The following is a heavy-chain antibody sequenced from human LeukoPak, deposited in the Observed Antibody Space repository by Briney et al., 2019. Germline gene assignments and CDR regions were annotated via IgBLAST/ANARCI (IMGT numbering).Heavy chain of an antibody. CDR3: ARGRHYYGSSGYYYNY. Sequence: SETLSLTCAVYGGSFSTYYWSWIRQPPGKGLEWIGEINHSGSTNYNPSLKSRVTISVDTSKNQFSLKLSSVTAADTAVYYCARGRHYYGSSGYYYNYWGQGTLVTVSS. CDR2: INHSGST. D-gene: IGHD3-22*01. CDR1: GGSFSTYY. V-gene: IGHV4-34*01. J-gene: IGHJ4*02.